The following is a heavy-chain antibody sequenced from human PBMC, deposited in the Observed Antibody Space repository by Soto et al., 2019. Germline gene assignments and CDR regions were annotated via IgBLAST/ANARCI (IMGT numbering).Heavy chain of an antibody. CDR1: GYTFTSYG. CDR2: ISAYNGNT. D-gene: IGHD2-2*01. J-gene: IGHJ5*02. CDR3: ARDGGYCISTSCRRRWFDP. Sequence: QVQLVQSGAEVKKPGASVKVSCKASGYTFTSYGISWVRQAPGQGLEWMGWISAYNGNTNYAQKLQGRVTMTTDTSTITAYMELRSLRSDDTAVYYCARDGGYCISTSCRRRWFDPWGQGTLVTVSS. V-gene: IGHV1-18*01.